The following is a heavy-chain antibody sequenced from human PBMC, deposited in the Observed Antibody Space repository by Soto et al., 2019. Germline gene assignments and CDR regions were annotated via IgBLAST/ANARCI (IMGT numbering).Heavy chain of an antibody. J-gene: IGHJ4*02. CDR3: ARVTTYYYDSSGYYYPYYFDY. CDR1: GGSISRGGYY. CDR2: IYYSGST. D-gene: IGHD3-22*01. Sequence: SETLSLTCTVSGGSISRGGYYWSWIRQHPGKGLEWIGYIYYSGSTYYNPSLKSRVTISVDTSKNQFSLKLSSVTAADTAVYYCARVTTYYYDSSGYYYPYYFDYWGQGTLVTVSS. V-gene: IGHV4-31*03.